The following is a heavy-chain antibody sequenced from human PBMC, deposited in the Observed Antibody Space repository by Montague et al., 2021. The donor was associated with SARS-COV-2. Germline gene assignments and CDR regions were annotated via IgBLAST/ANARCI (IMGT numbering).Heavy chain of an antibody. Sequence: SETLSLTCTVTGGSLSSYYWSWIRQPPGKGLEWIGYIYYRGSTNYNPSLKSRVTISVDTSKNQFSLKLNSVTAADTAVYYCARDFPRWLQLDPYFDYWGPGTLVTVSS. D-gene: IGHD5-24*01. V-gene: IGHV4-59*01. J-gene: IGHJ4*02. CDR3: ARDFPRWLQLDPYFDY. CDR2: IYYRGST. CDR1: GGSLSSYY.